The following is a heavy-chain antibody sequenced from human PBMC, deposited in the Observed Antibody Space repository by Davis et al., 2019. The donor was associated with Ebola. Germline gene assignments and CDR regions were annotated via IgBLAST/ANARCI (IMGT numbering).Heavy chain of an antibody. CDR2: IYHSGST. V-gene: IGHV4-30-2*01. CDR3: ARYPGMAAAGTGYYYGMDV. Sequence: SETLSLTCAVSGGSISSGGYSWSWIRQPPGKGLEWIGYIYHSGSTYYNPSLKSRVTISVDRSKSQFSLKLSSVTAADTAVYYCARYPGMAAAGTGYYYGMDVWGQGTTVTVSS. J-gene: IGHJ6*02. D-gene: IGHD6-13*01. CDR1: GGSISSGGYS.